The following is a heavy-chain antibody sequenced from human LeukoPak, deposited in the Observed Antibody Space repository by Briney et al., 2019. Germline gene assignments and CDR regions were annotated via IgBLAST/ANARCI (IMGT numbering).Heavy chain of an antibody. CDR1: GFTFSSYA. J-gene: IGHJ4*02. V-gene: IGHV3-13*01. CDR2: IGAAGDT. D-gene: IGHD1-20*01. Sequence: GGSLRLSCAASGFTFSSYAMSWVRHATGKGLEWVSAIGAAGDTYYPGSVKGRFTISRENAKNSLYLQMNSLRAGDTAVYYCASGYDWNFVYWGQGTLVTVSS. CDR3: ASGYDWNFVY.